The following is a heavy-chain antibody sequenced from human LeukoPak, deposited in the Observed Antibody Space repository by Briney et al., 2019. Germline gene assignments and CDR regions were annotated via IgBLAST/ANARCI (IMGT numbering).Heavy chain of an antibody. CDR1: GFTFSSYS. Sequence: PGGSLRLSCAASGFTFSSYSMNWVRQAPGKGLEWVSSISSSSSYIYYADSVKGRFTISRDNAKNSLYLQMNNLRAEDTAVYYCARGPNYDILTGPTYYFDYWGQGTLVTVSS. V-gene: IGHV3-21*01. CDR3: ARGPNYDILTGPTYYFDY. D-gene: IGHD3-9*01. J-gene: IGHJ4*02. CDR2: ISSSSSYI.